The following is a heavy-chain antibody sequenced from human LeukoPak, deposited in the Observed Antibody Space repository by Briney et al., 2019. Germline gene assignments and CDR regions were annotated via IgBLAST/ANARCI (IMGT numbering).Heavy chain of an antibody. D-gene: IGHD4-11*01. V-gene: IGHV3-23*01. CDR2: ISRSGGNT. CDR1: GFTFSSHA. J-gene: IGHJ4*02. Sequence: GGSLRLSCAASGFTFSSHAMRWVRQAPGKGLEWVAAISRSGGNTYYGDSVRGRFTISRDSSKNTLHLQMDSLRAEDTAVYYCAKDWPVSGDHYSPFDYWGQGTLVTVSS. CDR3: AKDWPVSGDHYSPFDY.